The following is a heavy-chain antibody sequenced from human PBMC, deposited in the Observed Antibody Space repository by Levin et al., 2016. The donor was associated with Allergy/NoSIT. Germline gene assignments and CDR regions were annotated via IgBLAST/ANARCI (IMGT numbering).Heavy chain of an antibody. V-gene: IGHV1-18*01. CDR1: GYTFTNYG. CDR3: ARGNFPLWFGLLGY. D-gene: IGHD3-10*01. J-gene: IGHJ4*02. CDR2: ISVYDGDT. Sequence: ASVKVSCKASGYTFTNYGIGWVRQAPGQGLEWVGWISVYDGDTKYAQKLQDRVTMTTDTSTNTAYMELRSLKFDDTAVYYCARGNFPLWFGLLGYWGQGTLVTVSS.